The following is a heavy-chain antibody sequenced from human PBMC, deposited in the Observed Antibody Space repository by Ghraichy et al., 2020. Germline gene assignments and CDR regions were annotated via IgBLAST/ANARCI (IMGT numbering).Heavy chain of an antibody. CDR2: IYYSGST. J-gene: IGHJ5*02. D-gene: IGHD2-2*01. CDR1: GGSVSSGSYY. V-gene: IGHV4-61*01. Sequence: SETLSLTCTVSGGSVSSGSYYWSWIRQPPGKGLEWIGYIYYSGSTNYNPSLKSRVTISVDTSKNQFSLKLSSVTAADTAMYYCAGAYCGSISCLTRGPNWFDPWGQGTLVTVSS. CDR3: AGAYCGSISCLTRGPNWFDP.